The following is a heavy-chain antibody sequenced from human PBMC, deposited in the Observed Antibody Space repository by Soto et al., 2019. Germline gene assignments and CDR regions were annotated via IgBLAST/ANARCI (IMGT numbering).Heavy chain of an antibody. Sequence: PSETLSLTCTVSVGSISSYYWSLIRQPPGKGLEWIGYIYYSGSTNYNPSLKSRVTISVDTSKNQFSLKLSSVTAADTAVYYCARVLRDEQWLAPFDYWGQGNLVTVS. CDR1: VGSISSYY. CDR3: ARVLRDEQWLAPFDY. V-gene: IGHV4-59*01. J-gene: IGHJ4*02. D-gene: IGHD6-19*01. CDR2: IYYSGST.